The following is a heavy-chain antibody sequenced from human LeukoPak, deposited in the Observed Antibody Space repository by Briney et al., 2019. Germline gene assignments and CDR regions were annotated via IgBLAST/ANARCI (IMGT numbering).Heavy chain of an antibody. CDR3: ARDLSYDILTGYYQGNYYFDY. CDR2: IKQDGSEK. V-gene: IGHV3-7*01. CDR1: GFTFSSYW. Sequence: GGSLRLSCAASGFTFSSYWMSWVRQAPGKGLEWVANIKQDGSEKYYVDSVKGRFTISRDNAKTSLYLHMNILRPEDTAVYYCARDLSYDILTGYYQGNYYFDYWGQGTLVTVSS. J-gene: IGHJ4*02. D-gene: IGHD3-9*01.